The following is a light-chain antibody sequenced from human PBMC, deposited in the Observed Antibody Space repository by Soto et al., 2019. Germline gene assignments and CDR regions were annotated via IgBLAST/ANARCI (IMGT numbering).Light chain of an antibody. CDR1: QSVSSY. CDR2: DAS. V-gene: IGKV3-11*01. Sequence: EIVLSQSPGTLSLSPRERATLSCRASQSVSSYLAWYQQKPGQAPRLLIYDASNRATGIPARFSGSGSGTDFTLTISSLEPEDFAVYYCQQRSNWPPITCGQGTRL. CDR3: QQRSNWPPIT. J-gene: IGKJ5*01.